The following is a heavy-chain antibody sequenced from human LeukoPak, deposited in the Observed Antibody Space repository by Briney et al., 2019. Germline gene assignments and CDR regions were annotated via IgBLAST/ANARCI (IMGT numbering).Heavy chain of an antibody. V-gene: IGHV1-69*05. CDR2: IIPIFGTA. Sequence: ASVKVSCKASGGTFSSYAISWVRQAPGQGLEWMGRIIPIFGTANYAQKSQGRVTITTDESTSTAYMELSSLRSEDTAVYYCARESGSLMVVTPQYYYYMDVWGKGTTVTVSS. CDR1: GGTFSSYA. D-gene: IGHD2-8*01. CDR3: ARESGSLMVVTPQYYYYMDV. J-gene: IGHJ6*03.